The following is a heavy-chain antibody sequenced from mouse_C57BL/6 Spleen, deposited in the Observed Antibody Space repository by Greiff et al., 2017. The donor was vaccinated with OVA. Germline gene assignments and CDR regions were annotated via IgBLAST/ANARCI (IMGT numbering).Heavy chain of an antibody. J-gene: IGHJ3*01. V-gene: IGHV1-9*01. Sequence: QVQLQQSGAELMKPGASVKLSCKATGYTFTGYWIEWVKQRPGHGLEWIGEILPGSGSTNYNEKFKGKATFTADTSSNTAYMQLSSLTTEDSAIYYGAREGIYYGNYGAYWGQGTLVTVSA. CDR3: AREGIYYGNYGAY. D-gene: IGHD2-1*01. CDR1: GYTFTGYW. CDR2: ILPGSGST.